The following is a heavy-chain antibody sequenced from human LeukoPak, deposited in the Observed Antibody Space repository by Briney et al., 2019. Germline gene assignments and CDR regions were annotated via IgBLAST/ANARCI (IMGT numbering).Heavy chain of an antibody. Sequence: ASVKVSCKASGYTFTSYGISWVRQAPGQGLKWMGWISAYNGNTNYAQKLQGRVTMTTDTSTSTAYMELRSLRSDDTAVYYCARDVDLSVWDYYYYGMDVWGQGTTVTVSS. V-gene: IGHV1-18*01. CDR2: ISAYNGNT. CDR3: ARDVDLSVWDYYYYGMDV. CDR1: GYTFTSYG. D-gene: IGHD3-16*01. J-gene: IGHJ6*02.